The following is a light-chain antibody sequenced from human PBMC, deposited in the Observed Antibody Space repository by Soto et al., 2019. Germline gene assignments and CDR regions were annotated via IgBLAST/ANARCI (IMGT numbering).Light chain of an antibody. J-gene: IGKJ5*01. Sequence: DIQMTPSPSTLYASVGDRVTITCRASQTISTWLAWYQHKQGKXXKXXIYAASTLQSGVPSRFSGSGSGTELTITISSLQPEDGATYYGQQLKSYPRTFGQGTRLEIK. CDR3: QQLKSYPRT. CDR2: AAS. CDR1: QTISTW. V-gene: IGKV1-5*01.